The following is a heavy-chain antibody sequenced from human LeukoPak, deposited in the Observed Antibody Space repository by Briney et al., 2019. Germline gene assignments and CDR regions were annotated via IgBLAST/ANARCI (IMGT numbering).Heavy chain of an antibody. D-gene: IGHD1-26*01. J-gene: IGHJ3*02. CDR1: GGTFSSYA. CDR2: IIPIFGTA. V-gene: IGHV1-69*05. Sequence: PVKVSCKASGGTFSSYAISWVRQAPGQGLEWMGRIIPIFGTANYAQKFQGRVTITTDESTSTAYMELSSLRSEDTAVYYCAREQVGATYDAFDIWGQGTMVTVSS. CDR3: AREQVGATYDAFDI.